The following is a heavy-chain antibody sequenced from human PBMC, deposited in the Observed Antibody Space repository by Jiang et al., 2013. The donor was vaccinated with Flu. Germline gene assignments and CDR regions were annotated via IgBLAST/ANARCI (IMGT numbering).Heavy chain of an antibody. CDR1: GGSISSGGYY. Sequence: GPGLVKPSQTLSLTCTVSGGSISSGGYYWSWIRQHPGKGLEWIGYIYYSGSTYYNPSLKSRVTISVDTSKNQFSLKLSSVTAADTAVYYCARLGRCSSTSCYRDYWGQGTLVTVSS. CDR3: ARLGRCSSTSCYRDY. J-gene: IGHJ4*02. CDR2: IYYSGST. D-gene: IGHD2-2*01. V-gene: IGHV4-31*03.